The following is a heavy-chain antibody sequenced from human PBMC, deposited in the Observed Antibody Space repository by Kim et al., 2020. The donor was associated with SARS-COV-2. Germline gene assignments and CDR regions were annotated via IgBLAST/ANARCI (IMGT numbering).Heavy chain of an antibody. D-gene: IGHD3-10*01. Sequence: TYYADSVKGRFAISRDNTKNTLYLQMNSLRAEDTAVYYCARDGEGWESGIWGQGTMVTVSS. CDR2: T. J-gene: IGHJ3*02. CDR3: ARDGEGWESGI. V-gene: IGHV3-66*01.